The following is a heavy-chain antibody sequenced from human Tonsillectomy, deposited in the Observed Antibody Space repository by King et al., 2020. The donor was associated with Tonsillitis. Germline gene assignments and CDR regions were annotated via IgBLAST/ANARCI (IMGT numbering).Heavy chain of an antibody. CDR3: AREPWD. CDR1: GFTFSDYY. J-gene: IGHJ4*02. Sequence: VESGGGLVRPGGSLRLSCTASGFTFSDYYMSWIRQAPGKGLEWVSNIGSPNIVVSGTTIHYTDSVKGRFTISRDNSKNSLYLQMNSLRAEDTAVYYCAREPWDWGQGTLVTVSS. V-gene: IGHV3-11*01. D-gene: IGHD7-27*01. CDR2: IGSPNIVVSGTTI.